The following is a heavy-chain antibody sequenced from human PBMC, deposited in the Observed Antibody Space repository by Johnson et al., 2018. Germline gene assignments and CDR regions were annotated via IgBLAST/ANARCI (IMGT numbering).Heavy chain of an antibody. J-gene: IGHJ4*02. D-gene: IGHD2-2*01. CDR1: GGSISFYY. CDR2: IYTSGST. Sequence: QVQLQESGPGLVKPSETLSLTCSVSGGSISFYYWNWMRQSPGKGLEWIGNIYTSGSTIYNPSLKSRVTISVATSKNQFSLKLRSVTAADPALYYCARGLYQLLSNAPYFDSWGQGTLVTVSS. CDR3: ARGLYQLLSNAPYFDS. V-gene: IGHV4-59*13.